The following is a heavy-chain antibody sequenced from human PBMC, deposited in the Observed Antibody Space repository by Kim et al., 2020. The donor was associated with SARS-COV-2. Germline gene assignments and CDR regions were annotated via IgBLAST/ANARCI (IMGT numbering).Heavy chain of an antibody. CDR2: IYYSGST. V-gene: IGHV4-39*01. D-gene: IGHD5-18*01. CDR1: DGSISSASYY. CDR3: ARGTALAQDSYYYALDV. J-gene: IGHJ6*02. Sequence: SETLSLTCTVPDGSISSASYYWGWIRQPPGKGLEWIGSIYYSGSTYYNPSLKSRVTISVDTSKNQFSLKLDSVTAADTGVYYFARGTALAQDSYYYALDVWGQGTTVTVSS.